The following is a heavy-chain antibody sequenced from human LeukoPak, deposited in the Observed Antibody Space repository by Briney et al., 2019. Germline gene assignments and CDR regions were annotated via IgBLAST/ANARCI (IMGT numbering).Heavy chain of an antibody. Sequence: ASVKVSCKASGYTFTGYYMHWVRQAPGQGLEWMGWINPNSGGTNYAQKFQGRVTMTRDTSISTAYMELSRLRSDDTAVYYCVIAAAGTEITFDYWGQGTLVTVSS. J-gene: IGHJ4*02. D-gene: IGHD6-13*01. CDR1: GYTFTGYY. CDR3: VIAAAGTEITFDY. CDR2: INPNSGGT. V-gene: IGHV1-2*02.